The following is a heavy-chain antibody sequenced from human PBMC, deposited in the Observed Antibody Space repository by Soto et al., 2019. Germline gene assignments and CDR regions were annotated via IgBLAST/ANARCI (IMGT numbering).Heavy chain of an antibody. V-gene: IGHV4-39*01. CDR1: GGSISSSSYY. CDR3: ASTRGATRDY. J-gene: IGHJ4*02. CDR2: IYYSGST. Sequence: PSETLSLTCTVSGGSISSSSYYWGWIRQPPGKGLEWIGSIYYSGSTYYNPSLKSRVTISVDTSKNQFSLKLSSVTAADTAVYYCASTRGATRDYWGQGTLVTVSS. D-gene: IGHD1-26*01.